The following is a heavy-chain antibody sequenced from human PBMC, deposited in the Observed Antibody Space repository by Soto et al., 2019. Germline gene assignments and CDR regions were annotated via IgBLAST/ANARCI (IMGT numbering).Heavy chain of an antibody. CDR1: GVSITSYF. CDR2: ISFSGAT. CDR3: ARDRSDGYRRFFAF. V-gene: IGHV4-59*01. D-gene: IGHD3-3*01. J-gene: IGHJ1*01. Sequence: PSETLSLTCTVSGVSITSYFWSWIRQTPGKGLDWIGSISFSGATYSTPSLKGRAALSVDTSEHHLSLPLNSVTSADTAVYFCARDRSDGYRRFFAFWAQGTQVTGSS.